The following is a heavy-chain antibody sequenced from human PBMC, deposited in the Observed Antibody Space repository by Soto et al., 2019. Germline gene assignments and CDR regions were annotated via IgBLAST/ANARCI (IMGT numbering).Heavy chain of an antibody. CDR1: GFTFSSYG. J-gene: IGHJ6*03. D-gene: IGHD3-10*01. CDR3: AREGWFGTYRHYYYMDV. Sequence: QVQLVESGGGVVQPGRSLRLSCAASGFTFSSYGMHWVRQAPGKGLEWVAVIWYDGSNKYYADSVKGRFTISRDNSKNTLYLQMNSLRAEDTAVYYCAREGWFGTYRHYYYMDVWGKGTTVTVSS. CDR2: IWYDGSNK. V-gene: IGHV3-33*01.